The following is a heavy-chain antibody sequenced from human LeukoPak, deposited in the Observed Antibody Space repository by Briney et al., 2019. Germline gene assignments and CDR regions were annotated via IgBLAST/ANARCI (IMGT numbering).Heavy chain of an antibody. CDR2: IYHSGST. V-gene: IGHV4-30-2*01. D-gene: IGHD3-10*01. CDR3: ARTTRLRFGELLAFDY. J-gene: IGHJ4*02. Sequence: PSQTLSLTCTVSGGSISSGGYYWSWIRQPPGKGLEWIGYIYHSGSTYYNPSLKSRVTISVDRSKNQFSLKLSSVTAADTAVYYCARTTRLRFGELLAFDYWGQGTLVTVSS. CDR1: GGSISSGGYY.